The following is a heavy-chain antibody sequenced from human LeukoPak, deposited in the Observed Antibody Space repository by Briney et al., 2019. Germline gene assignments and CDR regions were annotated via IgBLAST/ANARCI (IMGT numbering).Heavy chain of an antibody. CDR3: AAENDSSGYSVGY. D-gene: IGHD3-22*01. J-gene: IGHJ4*02. Sequence: ASVKVSCKASGYTFANYDINWVRQAAGQGLEWIGWMNPNSANTGYAQKFQGRVTMTRDTSTSTVYMELSSLRSEDTAVYYCAAENDSSGYSVGYWGQGTLVTVSS. CDR1: GYTFANYD. V-gene: IGHV1-8*01. CDR2: MNPNSANT.